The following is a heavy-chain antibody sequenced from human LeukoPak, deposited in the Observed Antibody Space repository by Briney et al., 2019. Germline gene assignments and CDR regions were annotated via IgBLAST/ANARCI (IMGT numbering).Heavy chain of an antibody. Sequence: RASVKVSCKASGYTFTSYGISWVRQAPGQGLEWMGWISAYNGNTNYAQKLQGRVTMTTDTSTSTAYMELRSLRSDDTAVYYCARDRCSSTSCYLDYCGQGTLVTVSS. V-gene: IGHV1-18*04. CDR2: ISAYNGNT. D-gene: IGHD2-2*01. CDR1: GYTFTSYG. J-gene: IGHJ4*02. CDR3: ARDRCSSTSCYLDY.